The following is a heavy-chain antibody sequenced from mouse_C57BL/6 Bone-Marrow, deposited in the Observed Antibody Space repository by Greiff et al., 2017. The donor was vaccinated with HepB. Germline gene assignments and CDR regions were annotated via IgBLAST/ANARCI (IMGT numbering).Heavy chain of an antibody. Sequence: QVQLQQPGAELVKPGASVKLSCKASGYTFTSYWMHWVKQRPGRGLEWIGRIDPNSGGTKDNEKFKGKATLTVDKPSSTAYMQLSSLTSEDSAVYYCARAMGGNYPLYAMDYWGQGTSVTVSS. CDR3: ARAMGGNYPLYAMDY. CDR2: IDPNSGGT. CDR1: GYTFTSYW. J-gene: IGHJ4*01. D-gene: IGHD2-1*01. V-gene: IGHV1-72*01.